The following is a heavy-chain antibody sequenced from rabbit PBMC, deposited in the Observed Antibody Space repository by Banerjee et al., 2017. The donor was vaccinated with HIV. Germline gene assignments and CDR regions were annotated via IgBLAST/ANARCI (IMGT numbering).Heavy chain of an antibody. CDR2: IWTASGGT. CDR3: ARRAHYPGGGYFNL. V-gene: IGHV1S47*01. CDR1: GFSFSSYW. J-gene: IGHJ4*01. Sequence: QEQLVESGGGLVQPEGSLTLTCTASGFSFSSYWICWVRQAPGKGLELIGCIWTASGGTYYASWAKGRFSISRSTSLNTVDLKMTSLTAADTATYFCARRAHYPGGGYFNLWGQGTLVTVS. D-gene: IGHD8-1*01.